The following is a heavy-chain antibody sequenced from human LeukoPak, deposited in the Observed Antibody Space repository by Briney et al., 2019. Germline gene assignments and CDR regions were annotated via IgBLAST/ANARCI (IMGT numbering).Heavy chain of an antibody. Sequence: GASVKVSCKASGGTFSSYAISWVRQAPGQGLEWMGGIIPIFGTANYAQKFQGRVTITADESTSTAYMELRSLRSDDTAVYYCARVPSSIVVVPAASPYYYYYGMDVWGQGTTVTVSS. CDR3: ARVPSSIVVVPAASPYYYYYGMDV. CDR1: GGTFSSYA. CDR2: IIPIFGTA. D-gene: IGHD2-2*01. V-gene: IGHV1-69*13. J-gene: IGHJ6*02.